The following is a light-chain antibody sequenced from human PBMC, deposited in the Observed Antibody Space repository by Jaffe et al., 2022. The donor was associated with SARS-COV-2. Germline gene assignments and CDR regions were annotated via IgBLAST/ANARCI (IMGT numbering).Light chain of an antibody. CDR2: DSN. CDR3: STWDSSLSAVV. V-gene: IGLV1-51*01. CDR1: TSNIGNNY. Sequence: QSVLTQPPSVSAAPGQKVTISCSGSTSNIGNNYVYWYQQFPGAAPKLLIYDSNKRPSGIADRFSASKSGTSVTLGITGLRTGDEADYYCSTWDSSLSAVVFGGGTKLTVL. J-gene: IGLJ2*01.